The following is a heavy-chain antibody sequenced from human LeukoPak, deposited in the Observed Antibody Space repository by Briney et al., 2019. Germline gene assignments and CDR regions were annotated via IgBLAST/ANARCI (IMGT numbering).Heavy chain of an antibody. CDR2: IYTSGST. V-gene: IGHV4-4*07. J-gene: IGHJ4*02. D-gene: IGHD7-27*01. CDR1: GGSISSYY. CDR3: ARGPHYALGIYFDY. Sequence: PSETLSLTCTVSGGSISSYYWSWIRQPAGKGLEYIGRIYTSGSTNYNPSLKSRVTMSVDTSKNQFSLKLSSVTAADTAVYYCARGPHYALGIYFDYWGQGTLVTVSS.